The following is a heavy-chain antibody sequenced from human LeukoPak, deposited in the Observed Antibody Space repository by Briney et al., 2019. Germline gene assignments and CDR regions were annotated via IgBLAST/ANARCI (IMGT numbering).Heavy chain of an antibody. J-gene: IGHJ3*02. V-gene: IGHV3-21*03. CDR2: ISPTSAYI. CDR3: TTEGYTYGYHAIDS. Sequence: PGGSLRLSCAATGFTLSGHSMNWVRQAPGKGLDWVSSISPTSAYIYYQDSVKGRFTISRDDAKNSLYLEMDSLRAEDTALYYCTTEGYTYGYHAIDSWGRGTMVTVSS. D-gene: IGHD5-18*01. CDR1: GFTLSGHS.